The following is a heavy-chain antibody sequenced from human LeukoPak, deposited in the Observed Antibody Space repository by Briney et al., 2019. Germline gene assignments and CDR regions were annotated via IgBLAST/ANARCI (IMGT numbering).Heavy chain of an antibody. CDR1: GFTFSSYS. J-gene: IGHJ6*02. V-gene: IGHV3-21*01. CDR2: ISSSSSYI. CDR3: AREIAAAGPYYYYGMDV. Sequence: GGSLRLSCAASGFTFSSYSMNWVRQAPGKGLEWVSSISSSSSYIYYADSVKGRFTISRDNAKNSLYLQMNSLRAEDTAVYYCAREIAAAGPYYYYGMDVWGRGTTVTVSS. D-gene: IGHD6-13*01.